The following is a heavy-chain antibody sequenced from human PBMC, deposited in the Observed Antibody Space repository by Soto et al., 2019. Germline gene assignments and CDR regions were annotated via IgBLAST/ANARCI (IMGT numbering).Heavy chain of an antibody. J-gene: IGHJ4*02. CDR3: ASRDPGTSVDY. CDR2: IYRTGST. Sequence: PSETLSLTCAVSGDSFTSIYHWAWIRQPPGQGLEWIGEIYRTGSTNYNPSLKSRVTISLDKSENQFSLKVTSLTAAETAVYYCASRDPGTSVDYWGQGTLVTVSS. V-gene: IGHV4-38-2*01. CDR1: GDSFTSIYH. D-gene: IGHD1-7*01.